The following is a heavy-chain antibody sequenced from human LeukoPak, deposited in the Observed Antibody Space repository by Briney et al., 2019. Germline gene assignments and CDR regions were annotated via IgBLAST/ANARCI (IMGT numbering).Heavy chain of an antibody. J-gene: IGHJ4*02. CDR1: GGSISSSSYY. V-gene: IGHV4-39*01. CDR3: ARLGFFYGSGPFDH. CDR2: IYYSGST. D-gene: IGHD3-10*01. Sequence: PSETLSLTCTVSGGSISSSSYYWGWIRQPPGKGLEWIGSIYYSGSTYYNPSLKSRVTISVDTSKNQFSLKLSSVTAADTAVYYCARLGFFYGSGPFDHWGQGTLVTVSS.